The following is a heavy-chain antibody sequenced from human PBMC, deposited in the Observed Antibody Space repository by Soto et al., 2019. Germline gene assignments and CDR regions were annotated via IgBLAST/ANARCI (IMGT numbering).Heavy chain of an antibody. V-gene: IGHV4-34*01. D-gene: IGHD5-18*01. Sequence: SETLSLTYAIYGGSFSGYYWRWIRQPPGKGLEWIGEINHSGSTNYNPSLKSRVTISVDTSKNQFSLKLSSVTAADTAVYYCARGGYSYGSPIAYYYYYYGMDVWVQGTTVTVSS. CDR1: GGSFSGYY. CDR2: INHSGST. CDR3: ARGGYSYGSPIAYYYYYYGMDV. J-gene: IGHJ6*02.